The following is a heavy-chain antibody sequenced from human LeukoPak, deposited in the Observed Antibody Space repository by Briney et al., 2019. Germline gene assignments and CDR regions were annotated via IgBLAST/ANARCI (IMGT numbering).Heavy chain of an antibody. V-gene: IGHV4-59*13. CDR3: AREDYCSGGSCYSGYFQH. CDR1: GGSISSCN. Sequence: ETLPLTCTASGGSISSCNWCWIRQPPGRGLVWFGIISYGGTTNYNPSLKSRVTISVDTSKNQFSLKLSSVTAADTAVSYCAREDYCSGGSCYSGYFQHWGQGTLVTVSS. D-gene: IGHD2-15*01. CDR2: ISYGGTT. J-gene: IGHJ1*01.